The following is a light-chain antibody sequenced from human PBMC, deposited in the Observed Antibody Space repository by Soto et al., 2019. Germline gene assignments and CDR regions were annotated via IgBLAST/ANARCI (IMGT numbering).Light chain of an antibody. CDR2: SNN. CDR3: AAWDDSLDGHVV. CDR1: SSNIGSNT. Sequence: QSVLTQPPSASGTPGQRVTISCSGSSSNIGSNTVNWYQKLPGTAPELLIYSNNQRPSGVPDRFSGSKSGTSASLASSGLQSEDEADYYCAAWDDSLDGHVVFGGGTKLTVL. J-gene: IGLJ2*01. V-gene: IGLV1-44*01.